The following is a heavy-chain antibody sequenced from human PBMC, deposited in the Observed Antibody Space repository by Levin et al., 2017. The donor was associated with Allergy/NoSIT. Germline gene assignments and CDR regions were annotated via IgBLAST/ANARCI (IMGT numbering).Heavy chain of an antibody. Sequence: SETLSLTCTVSGGSISSSSYYWGWIRQPPGKGLEWIGSIYYSGSTYYNPSLKSRVTISVDTSKNQFSLKLSSVTAADTAVYYCARASKHLEGYYYYYYMDVWGKGTTVTVSS. CDR1: GGSISSSSYY. CDR3: ARASKHLEGYYYYYYMDV. CDR2: IYYSGST. D-gene: IGHD3-3*01. V-gene: IGHV4-39*01. J-gene: IGHJ6*03.